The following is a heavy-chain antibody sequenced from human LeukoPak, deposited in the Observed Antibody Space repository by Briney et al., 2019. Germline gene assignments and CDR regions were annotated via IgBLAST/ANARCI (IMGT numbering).Heavy chain of an antibody. CDR3: ARGQYQLLHDY. CDR1: GFTFSSYS. D-gene: IGHD2-2*01. V-gene: IGHV3-21*01. CDR2: ISSSSSYI. J-gene: IGHJ4*02. Sequence: GGPLRLFCAASGFTFSSYSMNWARQAPGKGREWVSSISSSSSYIYYADSVKGRFTISRDNAKNSLYLQMNSLRAEDTAVYYCARGQYQLLHDYWGQGTLVTVSS.